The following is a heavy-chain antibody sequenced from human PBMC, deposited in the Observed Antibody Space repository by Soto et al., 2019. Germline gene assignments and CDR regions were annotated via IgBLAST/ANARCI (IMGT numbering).Heavy chain of an antibody. J-gene: IGHJ4*02. CDR3: ARDMGVATVGYFDY. CDR2: ISSSSSYI. CDR1: GFTFSSYS. V-gene: IGHV3-21*01. Sequence: GGSLRLSCAASGFTFSSYSMNWVRQAPGKGLEWVSSISSSSSYIYYADSVKGRFTISRDNAKNSLYLQMNSLRAEDTAVYYCARDMGVATVGYFDYWGRGTLVTVSS. D-gene: IGHD5-12*01.